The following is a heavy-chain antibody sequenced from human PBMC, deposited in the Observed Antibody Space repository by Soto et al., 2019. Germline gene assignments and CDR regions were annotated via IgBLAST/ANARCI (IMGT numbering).Heavy chain of an antibody. CDR1: GGTFSSYA. Sequence: QVQLVQSGAEVKKPGSSVKVSCKASGGTFSSYAISWVRQAPGRGLEWMGGIIPIFGTANYAQKFQGRVTITADKSTSTAYMELSSLRSEDTAVYYCARGRLELRGDYYYGMDVWGQGTTVTVSS. CDR3: ARGRLELRGDYYYGMDV. D-gene: IGHD1-7*01. J-gene: IGHJ6*02. CDR2: IIPIFGTA. V-gene: IGHV1-69*06.